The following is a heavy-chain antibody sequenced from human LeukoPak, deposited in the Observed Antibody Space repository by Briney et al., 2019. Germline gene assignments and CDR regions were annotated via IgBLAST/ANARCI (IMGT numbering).Heavy chain of an antibody. Sequence: GGSLRLSCAASGFTFSSYGMTWVRQAPGKGLEWVSLISLSDSIFYADSVKGRFTISRDNARNSLFLEMNSLRAEDTAVYYCARDEEETFDILSGFPSNSFDVWGQGTMVSVSS. V-gene: IGHV3-21*04. CDR3: ARDEEETFDILSGFPSNSFDV. CDR2: ISLSDSI. CDR1: GFTFSSYG. J-gene: IGHJ3*01. D-gene: IGHD3-9*01.